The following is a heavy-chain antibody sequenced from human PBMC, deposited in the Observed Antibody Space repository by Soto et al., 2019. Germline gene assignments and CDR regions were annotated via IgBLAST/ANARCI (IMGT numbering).Heavy chain of an antibody. CDR2: INPNSGGT. Sequence: ASVKVSCKASGYTFTGYYMHWVRQAPGQGLEWMGWINPNSGGTNYAQKFQGWVTMTRDTSISTAYMELSRLRSDDTAVYYCARDKGSEVRGVISTSGGDYYYMDVWGKGTTVTVSS. CDR3: ARDKGSEVRGVISTSGGDYYYMDV. J-gene: IGHJ6*03. CDR1: GYTFTGYY. D-gene: IGHD3-10*01. V-gene: IGHV1-2*04.